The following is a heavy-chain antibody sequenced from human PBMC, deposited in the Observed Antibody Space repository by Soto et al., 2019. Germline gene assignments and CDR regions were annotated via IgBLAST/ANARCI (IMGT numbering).Heavy chain of an antibody. CDR2: IYYSGST. V-gene: IGHV4-59*01. CDR3: ARGEAGRYYGSGSYSYYYYYMDV. CDR1: GGSISSYY. Sequence: LSLTCTVSGGSISSYYWSWIRQPPGKGLEWIGYIYYSGSTNYNPSLKSRVTISVDTSKNHFSLKLSSVTAADTAVYYCARGEAGRYYGSGSYSYYYYYMDVWGKGTTVTVSS. J-gene: IGHJ6*03. D-gene: IGHD3-10*01.